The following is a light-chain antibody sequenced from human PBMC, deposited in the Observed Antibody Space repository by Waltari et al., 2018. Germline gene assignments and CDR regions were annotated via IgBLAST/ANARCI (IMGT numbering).Light chain of an antibody. J-gene: IGLJ1*01. V-gene: IGLV2-14*01. CDR2: HVS. Sequence: QSALTQPASVSGSRGQSITISCTGTSSDVGSYNFFSWYQQHPGKAPKLMIYHVSKRPSGLSTRFPASKSGNTASLTISGLQAEDEADYYCTSYTSSNTYVFGTGTKVTVL. CDR3: TSYTSSNTYV. CDR1: SSDVGSYNF.